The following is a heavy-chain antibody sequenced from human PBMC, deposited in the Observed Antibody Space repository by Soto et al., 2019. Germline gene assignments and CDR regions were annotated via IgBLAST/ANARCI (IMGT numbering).Heavy chain of an antibody. CDR3: ARGGIGYCSGGTCFYTAFDI. Sequence: EVQLVESGGGLVQPGGSLRLSCAASGFTFSSYWMSWVRQAPGKGLEWLANIKEDGSEKYYVDSLKGRFTFSRDNAKNSLYVQMNSLRVEDTAVYYCARGGIGYCSGGTCFYTAFDIWGQGSMVTVSS. CDR1: GFTFSSYW. D-gene: IGHD2-15*01. V-gene: IGHV3-7*01. CDR2: IKEDGSEK. J-gene: IGHJ3*02.